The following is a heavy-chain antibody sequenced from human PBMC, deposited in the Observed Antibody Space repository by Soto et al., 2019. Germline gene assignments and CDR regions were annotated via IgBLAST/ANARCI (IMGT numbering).Heavy chain of an antibody. CDR1: GGTFSIYA. J-gene: IGHJ3*02. D-gene: IGHD4-17*01. V-gene: IGHV1-69*12. CDR3: ARRIDGDQRGDTFDM. Sequence: QVQLVQSGAEVKKPGSSVKVSCKAPGGTFSIYAISWVRQAPGQGLEWMGGIIPIFGTRKDAKYAQKFQGRVTITADESKSTSYMELSSLRSEDTAVYYCARRIDGDQRGDTFDMWGQGTKVTVSS. CDR2: IIPIFGTRKDA.